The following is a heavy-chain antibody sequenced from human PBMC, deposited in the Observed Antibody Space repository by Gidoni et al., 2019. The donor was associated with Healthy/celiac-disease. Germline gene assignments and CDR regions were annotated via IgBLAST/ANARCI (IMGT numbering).Heavy chain of an antibody. D-gene: IGHD2-2*01. Sequence: QVQLVQSGAEVKKPGSSVKVSCKASAGTFSSYAIRWVRQAPGQGLEWLGRIIHILGIANYAQKCQGRVTITADKSTSTAYMELSSLRSEDTAVYYCASQPAAKDYYMDVWGKGTTVTVSS. CDR1: AGTFSSYA. CDR3: ASQPAAKDYYMDV. V-gene: IGHV1-69*09. CDR2: IIHILGIA. J-gene: IGHJ6*03.